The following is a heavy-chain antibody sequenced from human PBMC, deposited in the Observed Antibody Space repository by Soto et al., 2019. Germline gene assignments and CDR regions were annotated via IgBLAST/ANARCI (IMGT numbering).Heavy chain of an antibody. D-gene: IGHD2-15*01. Sequence: ASVKVSCKASGYTFTGYAMHWVRQAPGQRLEWMGWINAGNGNTKYSQKFQGRVTITRDTSASTAYMELSSLRSEDTAVYYCARSGKNCSGGSCYSGSYYYYGMDVWGQGTTVTVSS. V-gene: IGHV1-3*01. CDR3: ARSGKNCSGGSCYSGSYYYYGMDV. CDR1: GYTFTGYA. J-gene: IGHJ6*02. CDR2: INAGNGNT.